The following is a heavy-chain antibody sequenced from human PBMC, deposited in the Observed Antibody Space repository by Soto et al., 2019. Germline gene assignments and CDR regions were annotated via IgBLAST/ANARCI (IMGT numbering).Heavy chain of an antibody. CDR1: GFTFSSYA. CDR2: ISGSGGST. Sequence: LRLSCGASGFTFSSYAMSWVRQSPGKGLEWVSAISGSGGSTYYADSVKGRFTISRDNSKNTLYLQMNSLRAEDTAVYYCAKLSHDCSSTSCYDGPGDYWGQGTLVTVSS. J-gene: IGHJ4*02. V-gene: IGHV3-23*01. CDR3: AKLSHDCSSTSCYDGPGDY. D-gene: IGHD2-2*01.